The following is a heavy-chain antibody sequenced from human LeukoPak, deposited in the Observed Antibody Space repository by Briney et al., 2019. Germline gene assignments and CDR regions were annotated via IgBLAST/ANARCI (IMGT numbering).Heavy chain of an antibody. J-gene: IGHJ4*02. Sequence: PGGSLRLSCAASGFIFSSYVMGWVRQAPGKGLEWVTVVSADGRTQLYSDSVKGRFTVSRDNSLNTLHLQMNSLKTEDTAVYYCAREFGHNRWYFDYWGQGALVTVSS. CDR1: GFIFSSYV. CDR2: VSADGRTQ. CDR3: AREFGHNRWYFDY. V-gene: IGHV3-30*03. D-gene: IGHD5-24*01.